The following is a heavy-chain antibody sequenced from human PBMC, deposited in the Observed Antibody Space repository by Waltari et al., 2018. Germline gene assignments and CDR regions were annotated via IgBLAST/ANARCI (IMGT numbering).Heavy chain of an antibody. D-gene: IGHD3-22*01. CDR2: ISGSAIST. CDR3: ARRYYYDSDDYLGSIDS. Sequence: VQLLESGGELVQPGGSLRLSCAASGFNFGGHAMNWVRQAQGKGVEWISAISGSAISTYYAESVKGRFTISRDNSKNMVYLQMNSLRAEDTALYYCARRYYYDSDDYLGSIDSWGQGTLVTVSS. CDR1: GFNFGGHA. V-gene: IGHV3-23*01. J-gene: IGHJ4*02.